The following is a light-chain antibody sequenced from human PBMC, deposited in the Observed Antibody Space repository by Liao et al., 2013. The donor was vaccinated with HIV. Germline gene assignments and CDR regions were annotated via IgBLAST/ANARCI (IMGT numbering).Light chain of an antibody. CDR2: QDA. CDR1: RLGEKY. V-gene: IGLV3-25*03. J-gene: IGLJ1*01. Sequence: SFELTQPPSVSVSPGQTATITCSGDRLGEKYVSWYQQKPGQSPVLILYQDANRPSGIPERFSGSSSGTTVTLTISGVQAEDEADYYCQSADSSGTYRVFGPGTEVTVL. CDR3: QSADSSGTYRV.